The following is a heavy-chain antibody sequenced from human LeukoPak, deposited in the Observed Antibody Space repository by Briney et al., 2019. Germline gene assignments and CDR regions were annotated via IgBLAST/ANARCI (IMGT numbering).Heavy chain of an antibody. Sequence: ASVKVSCKASGYTFTSYGISWVRQAPGQGLEWMGWINTNTGNPTYAQGFTGRFVFSLDTSVSTAYLQISSLKAEDTAVYYCARSGSGPTYLYYGMDVWGQGTTVTVSS. D-gene: IGHD3-10*01. CDR1: GYTFTSYG. J-gene: IGHJ6*02. V-gene: IGHV7-4-1*02. CDR2: INTNTGNP. CDR3: ARSGSGPTYLYYGMDV.